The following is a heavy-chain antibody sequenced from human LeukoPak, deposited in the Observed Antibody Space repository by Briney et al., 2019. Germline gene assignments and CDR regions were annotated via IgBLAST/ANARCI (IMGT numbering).Heavy chain of an antibody. CDR3: ARAQRTVSGLDV. CDR2: MNPHSGGT. CDR1: GYTLTAYY. D-gene: IGHD2-2*01. V-gene: IGHV1-2*02. Sequence: ASVKVSCTASGYTLTAYYIHWVRQAPGQLLELIGWMNPHSGGTNYEQKFRARISMTTYTSITTAYLELTGLTSDDTALYYCARAQRTVSGLDVWGQGTTVTVSS. J-gene: IGHJ6*02.